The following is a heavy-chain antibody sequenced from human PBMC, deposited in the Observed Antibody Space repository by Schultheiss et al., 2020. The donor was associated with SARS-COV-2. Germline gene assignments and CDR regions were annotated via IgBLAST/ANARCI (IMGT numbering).Heavy chain of an antibody. CDR2: IYYSGST. D-gene: IGHD2-2*01. CDR3: ARDSSTSPRGNWFDP. CDR1: GGSISSSSYY. Sequence: SETLSLTCTVSGGSISSSSYYWGWIRQPPGKGLEWIGYIYYSGSTNYNPSLKSRVTISVDTSKNQFSLKLSSVTAADTAVYYCARDSSTSPRGNWFDPWGQGTLVTVSS. V-gene: IGHV4-61*05. J-gene: IGHJ5*02.